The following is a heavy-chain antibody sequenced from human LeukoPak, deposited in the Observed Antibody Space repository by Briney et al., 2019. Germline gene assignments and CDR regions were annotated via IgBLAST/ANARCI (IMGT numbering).Heavy chain of an antibody. J-gene: IGHJ5*02. CDR2: VYYGGST. D-gene: IGHD1-26*01. Sequence: PSETLSLTCTDSGGSISSSSYYWGWIRQPPGKGLEWIGSVYYGGSTYYNPSLKSRVTISVDTSKNQSSLKLSSVTAADTAVYYCARHVWELLENWFDPWGQGTLVTVSS. CDR1: GGSISSSSYY. CDR3: ARHVWELLENWFDP. V-gene: IGHV4-39*01.